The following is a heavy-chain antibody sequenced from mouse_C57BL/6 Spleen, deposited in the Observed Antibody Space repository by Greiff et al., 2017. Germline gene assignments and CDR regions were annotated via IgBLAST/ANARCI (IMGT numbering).Heavy chain of an antibody. Sequence: VQLQQPGAELVKPGASVKLSCKASGYTFTSYWMHWVKQRPGRGLEWIGRIDPNSGGTKYNEKFKSKATLTVDKPSSTAYMQLSSLTSEDSAVYYCARSKIYGYDVGAGAWFAYWGQGTLVTVSA. CDR3: ARSKIYGYDVGAGAWFAY. V-gene: IGHV1-72*01. D-gene: IGHD2-2*01. CDR1: GYTFTSYW. CDR2: IDPNSGGT. J-gene: IGHJ3*01.